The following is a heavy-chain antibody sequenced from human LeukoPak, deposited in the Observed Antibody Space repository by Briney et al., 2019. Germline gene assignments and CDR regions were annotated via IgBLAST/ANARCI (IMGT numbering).Heavy chain of an antibody. J-gene: IGHJ4*02. CDR1: GGSISTANYY. Sequence: PSETLSLTCTVSGGSISTANYYWGWVRQPPGKGLEWIGNIFYSGSTYYSPPLKSRLTISLDTSRNQFSLRLNSVTAADTAVYYCARGRRSFPYWGQGTLVTVSS. D-gene: IGHD2-21*01. CDR2: IFYSGST. V-gene: IGHV4-39*07. CDR3: ARGRRSFPY.